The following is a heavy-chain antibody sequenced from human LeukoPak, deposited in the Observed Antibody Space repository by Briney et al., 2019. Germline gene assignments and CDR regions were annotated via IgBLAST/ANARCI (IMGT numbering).Heavy chain of an antibody. CDR3: AKDGYNWIAFDD. CDR1: GFTLSTYA. Sequence: GGSLRLSCAASGFTLSTYAMHWVRQAPGKGLEGVSYISGTGFNTYYADSVKGRFTISRDSSKNTLYLQMNSLRAEDTAIYYCAKDGYNWIAFDDWGQGTLVTVSS. J-gene: IGHJ4*02. D-gene: IGHD1-20*01. CDR2: ISGTGFNT. V-gene: IGHV3-23*01.